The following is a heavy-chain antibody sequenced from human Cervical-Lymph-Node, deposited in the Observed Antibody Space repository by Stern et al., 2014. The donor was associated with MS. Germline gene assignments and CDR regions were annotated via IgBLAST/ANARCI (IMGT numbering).Heavy chain of an antibody. Sequence: VQLVESGAEVKKPGASVKVSCKASGYTFTSYYMHWVRQAPGQGLEWVGIIHPNDDSASYAQKVQDRFTMTSDTPTSSLEMELGSLSSEDTAVYYCAGGYTFDYWGQGTLVTVSS. D-gene: IGHD5-18*01. CDR3: AGGYTFDY. J-gene: IGHJ4*02. CDR2: IHPNDDSA. V-gene: IGHV1-46*01. CDR1: GYTFTSYY.